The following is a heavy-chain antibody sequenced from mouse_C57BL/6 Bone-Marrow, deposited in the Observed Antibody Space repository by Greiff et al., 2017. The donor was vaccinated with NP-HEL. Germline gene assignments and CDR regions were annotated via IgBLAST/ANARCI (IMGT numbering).Heavy chain of an antibody. J-gene: IGHJ3*01. D-gene: IGHD2-4*01. CDR2: IWWDGDK. V-gene: IGHV8-8*01. CDR3: ARIGGLRFWFAY. CDR1: GFSLSTFGMG. Sequence: QVTLKESGPGILQPSQTLSLTCSFSGFSLSTFGMGLGWLRQPSGLGLEWLAHIWWDGDKYYNPALKSRLTISKDTSKNQVFLKITNVDTADTATDYCARIGGLRFWFAYWGQGTLVTVSA.